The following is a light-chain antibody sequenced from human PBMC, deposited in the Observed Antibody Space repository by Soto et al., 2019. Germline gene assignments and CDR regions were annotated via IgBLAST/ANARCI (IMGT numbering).Light chain of an antibody. CDR2: DAS. CDR3: QQRRDWPPIT. CDR1: QSVSSY. Sequence: EIRLSQSPSTLSLSTGERATLSCRASQSVSSYLAWYQQKPGQAPRLLIYDASGRATGIPARFSGSGSGTDFTLTISSLEPEDSAVYYCQQRRDWPPITFGQGTRLAIK. J-gene: IGKJ5*01. V-gene: IGKV3-11*01.